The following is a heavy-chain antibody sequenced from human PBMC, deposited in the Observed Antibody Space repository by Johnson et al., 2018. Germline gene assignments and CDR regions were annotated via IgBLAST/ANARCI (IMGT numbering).Heavy chain of an antibody. CDR1: GFTSSTYW. CDR3: PRDCLAYADYGCFQD. Sequence: VQLVQSGGGLVQPGGSLRLSCAVSGFTSSTYWMSWVRQAPGKGPEWVANIKQDGSNKYYGDSVKGRFIISRDKSKNTMYLQMNSLIIEDTAVYYCPRDCLAYADYGCFQDWGQGTLVTVSS. CDR2: IKQDGSNK. D-gene: IGHD4-17*01. J-gene: IGHJ1*01. V-gene: IGHV3-7*01.